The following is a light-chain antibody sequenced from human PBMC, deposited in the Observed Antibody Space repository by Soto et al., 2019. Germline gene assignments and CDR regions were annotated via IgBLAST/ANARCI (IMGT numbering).Light chain of an antibody. CDR1: KPFRPG. CDR2: DAS. CDR3: QQYNSYSPMYT. V-gene: IGKV1-5*01. J-gene: IGKJ2*01. Sequence: DIQITSFLSPLPPSEENGSTTPGRPSKPFRPGWAWYQQKPGKAPKPLIYDASSLESGVPSRFSGSGSGTEFTLTISSLQPDDFATYYCQQYNSYSPMYTFGQGTKLEIK.